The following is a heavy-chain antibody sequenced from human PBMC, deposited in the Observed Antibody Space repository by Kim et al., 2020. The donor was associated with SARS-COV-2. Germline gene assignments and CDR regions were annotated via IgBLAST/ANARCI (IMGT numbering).Heavy chain of an antibody. V-gene: IGHV3-7*03. J-gene: IGHJ5*02. D-gene: IGHD3-3*02. CDR2: INQGGSTK. Sequence: GGSLRLSCATSGFSFIAYWMTWVRQAPGKGLQWVANINQGGSTKYYVDSVKGRFTISRDNAKNSLYLQMNSLTVEDTAVYYCVPDLSQLVPIGSWGQGTLVTLSS. CDR3: VPDLSQLVPIGS. CDR1: GFSFIAYW.